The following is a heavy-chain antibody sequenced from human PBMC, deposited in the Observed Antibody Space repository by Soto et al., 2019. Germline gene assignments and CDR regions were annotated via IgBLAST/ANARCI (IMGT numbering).Heavy chain of an antibody. V-gene: IGHV4-4*02. J-gene: IGHJ4*02. CDR1: GGSISPSNW. CDR3: ARTSTSGTRVDY. Sequence: QVQLQESGPGLVKPSGTLSITCAVSGGSISPSNWWSWVRQPPGRGLAWIGDVYHSVSTNYNPSYNTRFAMSVDKSKNQFSLKVNSVTAADTALYYCARTSTSGTRVDYLGQGSLGTVSS. CDR2: VYHSVST. D-gene: IGHD1-1*01.